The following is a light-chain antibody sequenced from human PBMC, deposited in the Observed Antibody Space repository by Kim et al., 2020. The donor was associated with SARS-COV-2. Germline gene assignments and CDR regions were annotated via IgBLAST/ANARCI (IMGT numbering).Light chain of an antibody. CDR1: QSISNF. V-gene: IGKV1-39*01. CDR2: AAS. Sequence: DIQMTQSPSSLSASVGDTVTITCRASQSISNFLNWYQHKPGKAPKLLIYAASTLHSGVSSRFSGSGSGTDYTLTITSLQADDSAIYSCQQNYNTPCTFGLGTKLEIK. CDR3: QQNYNTPCT. J-gene: IGKJ2*02.